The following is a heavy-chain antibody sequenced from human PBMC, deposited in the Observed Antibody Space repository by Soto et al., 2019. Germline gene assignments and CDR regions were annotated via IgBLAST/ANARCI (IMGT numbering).Heavy chain of an antibody. CDR3: AKRADYYYYMDV. Sequence: GGSLRLSCAASGFTFSTYAMTWVRQAPGKGLDWVSIISGSGGTTYYAASVKGRFIISRDNSKNTLYLQTNSLRAEDTAVYYCAKRADYYYYMDVWGKGTTVTVSS. V-gene: IGHV3-23*01. CDR2: ISGSGGTT. CDR1: GFTFSTYA. D-gene: IGHD6-25*01. J-gene: IGHJ6*03.